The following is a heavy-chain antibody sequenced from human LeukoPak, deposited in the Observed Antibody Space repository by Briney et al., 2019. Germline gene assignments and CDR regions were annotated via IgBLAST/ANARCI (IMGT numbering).Heavy chain of an antibody. CDR2: SSSGGSYI. J-gene: IGHJ4*02. CDR1: GFTFSSYS. Sequence: PGGSLRLSCAASGFTFSSYSMNWVRQAPGKGLEWVSCSSSGGSYIYYADSVKGRFTISRDNAKNSLYLQMNSLRAEDTAIYYCVRDEVIFDNWGQGTLVTVSS. V-gene: IGHV3-21*01. CDR3: VRDEVIFDN. D-gene: IGHD2/OR15-2a*01.